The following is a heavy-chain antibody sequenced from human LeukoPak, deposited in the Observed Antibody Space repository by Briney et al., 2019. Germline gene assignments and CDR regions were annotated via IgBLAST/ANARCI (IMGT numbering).Heavy chain of an antibody. D-gene: IGHD1-1*01. CDR3: ARDGGSSTKEPTGGYYYYGMDV. CDR2: TYSDGST. Sequence: PGWSLRLSCAASGFTVSRNYMSWVRQAAGKGLEWVSFTYSDGSTSFTESVKGRFTISRDNSKNTLSLQLNSLRVEDTVVYYCARDGGSSTKEPTGGYYYYGMDVWGQGTTVTVSS. CDR1: GFTVSRNY. V-gene: IGHV3-53*01. J-gene: IGHJ6*02.